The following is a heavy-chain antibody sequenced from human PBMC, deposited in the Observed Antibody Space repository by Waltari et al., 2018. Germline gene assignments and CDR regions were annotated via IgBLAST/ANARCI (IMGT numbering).Heavy chain of an antibody. J-gene: IGHJ4*02. CDR3: AREVLPNATIWRSYFDY. CDR1: ADSISRSS. CDR2: IYTGRHP. V-gene: IGHV4-4*07. Sequence: QVQLQESGPGLVKPSETLSLTCTVSADSISRSSWSWIRQPAGKGLEYIGRIYTGRHPNYNPSLESRVTMSIDTSKNEFSLKLSSVTAADTAVYYCAREVLPNATIWRSYFDYWGQGSLVTVSS. D-gene: IGHD5-12*01.